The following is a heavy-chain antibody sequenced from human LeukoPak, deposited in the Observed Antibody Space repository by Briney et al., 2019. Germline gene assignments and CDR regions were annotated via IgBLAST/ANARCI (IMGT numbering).Heavy chain of an antibody. J-gene: IGHJ4*02. D-gene: IGHD3-10*01. V-gene: IGHV3-23*01. CDR3: AKITYYYGSGATPDY. CDR1: GFTFSSYG. CDR2: ISGSGGST. Sequence: GGSLRLSCAASGFTFSSYGMSWVRQAPGKGLEWVSAISGSGGSTYYADSVKGRFTISRDNSKNTLYLQMNSLRAEDTAVYYCAKITYYYGSGATPDYWGQGTLVTVSS.